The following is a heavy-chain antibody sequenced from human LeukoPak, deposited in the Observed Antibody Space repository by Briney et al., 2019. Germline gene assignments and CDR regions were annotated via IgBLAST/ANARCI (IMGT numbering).Heavy chain of an antibody. CDR1: GFTFDDYA. CDR3: AKGAGRYYYYMDV. Sequence: PGGSLRLSCAASGFTFDDYAMHWVRQAPGKGLEWVSLISWDGGSTYYADSVKGRFTISRDNSKNSLYLQMNSLRAEDTALYYCAKGAGRYYYYMDVWGKGTTVTVSS. V-gene: IGHV3-43D*03. CDR2: ISWDGGST. J-gene: IGHJ6*03. D-gene: IGHD1-26*01.